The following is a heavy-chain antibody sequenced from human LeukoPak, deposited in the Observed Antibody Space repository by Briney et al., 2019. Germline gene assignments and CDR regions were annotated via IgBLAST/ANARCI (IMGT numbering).Heavy chain of an antibody. J-gene: IGHJ4*02. CDR1: GFTFSNAW. CDR3: AKDPGELSSFDY. D-gene: IGHD1-26*01. CDR2: IKSKTDGGTT. V-gene: IGHV3-15*01. Sequence: GGSLRLSCAASGFTFSNAWMSWVRQAPGKGLEWVGRIKSKTDGGTTDYAAPVKGRFTISRDDSKNTLYLQMNSLRAEDTAVYYCAKDPGELSSFDYWGQGTLVTVSS.